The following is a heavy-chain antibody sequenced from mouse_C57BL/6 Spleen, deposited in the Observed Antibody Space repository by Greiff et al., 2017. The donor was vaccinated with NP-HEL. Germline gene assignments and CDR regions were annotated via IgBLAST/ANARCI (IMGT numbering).Heavy chain of an antibody. V-gene: IGHV1-82*01. CDR1: GYAFSSSW. CDR2: IYPGDGDT. D-gene: IGHD2-1*01. J-gene: IGHJ2*01. Sequence: QVQLQQSGPELVKPGASVKISCKASGYAFSSSWMNWVKQRPGKGLEWIGRIYPGDGDTNYNGKFKGKATLTADKSSSTAYMQLSSLTSEDSAVYFCARRGDYYGNYPFDYWGQGTTLTVSS. CDR3: ARRGDYYGNYPFDY.